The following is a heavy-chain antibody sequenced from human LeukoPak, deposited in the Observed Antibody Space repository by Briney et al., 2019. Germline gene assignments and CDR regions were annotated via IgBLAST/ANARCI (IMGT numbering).Heavy chain of an antibody. J-gene: IGHJ4*02. CDR3: AKGGDFWSGYYPHFDY. D-gene: IGHD3-3*01. CDR2: ISGSGGST. Sequence: GGSLRLSCAASGFTFSSYAMSWVRQAPGKGLEWVSAISGSGGSTYYADSVKGRFTISRDNSKNTLYLKMNSLRAEDTAVYYCAKGGDFWSGYYPHFDYWGQGTLVTVSS. V-gene: IGHV3-23*01. CDR1: GFTFSSYA.